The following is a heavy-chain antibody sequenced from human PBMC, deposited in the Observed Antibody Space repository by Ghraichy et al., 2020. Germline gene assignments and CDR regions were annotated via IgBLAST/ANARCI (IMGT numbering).Heavy chain of an antibody. CDR3: ARDLGYYDSSGYSPPGD. CDR2: ISYDGSNK. J-gene: IGHJ4*02. V-gene: IGHV3-30*04. Sequence: GGSLRLSCAASGFTFSSYAMHWVRQAPGKGLEWVAVISYDGSNKYYADSVKGRFTISRDNSKNTLYLQMNSLRAEDTAVYYWARDLGYYDSSGYSPPGDWGQGTLVTVSS. D-gene: IGHD3-22*01. CDR1: GFTFSSYA.